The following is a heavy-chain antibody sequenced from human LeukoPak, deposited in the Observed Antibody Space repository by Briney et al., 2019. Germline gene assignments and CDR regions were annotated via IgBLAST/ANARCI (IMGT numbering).Heavy chain of an antibody. J-gene: IGHJ4*02. CDR2: ISGSGSST. CDR1: GFTFSSYA. CDR3: ASDYYGSGTSFFDY. D-gene: IGHD3-10*01. Sequence: GGSLRLSCAVSGFTFSSYAMSWVRQAPGKGLEWASGISGSGSSTHYADSAKGRFTISRDNSKSMLYLQMNSLRVEDTAVYYCASDYYGSGTSFFDYWGQGTLVTVSS. V-gene: IGHV3-23*01.